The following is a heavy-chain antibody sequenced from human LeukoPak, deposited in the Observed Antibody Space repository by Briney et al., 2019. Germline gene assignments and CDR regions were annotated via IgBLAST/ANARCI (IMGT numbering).Heavy chain of an antibody. CDR1: SGSISSGGYY. J-gene: IGHJ4*02. Sequence: NASETLSLTCIVSSGSISSGGYYWSWLRQHPGKGLEWIGYVHHSGSTFYNPSLKSRVAISVDTSKNQFSLNLTSVTAADTAVYYCARVGPLGECSGNGCPIRDYFDHWGQGTLVTVSS. V-gene: IGHV4-31*03. CDR3: ARVGPLGECSGNGCPIRDYFDH. CDR2: VHHSGST. D-gene: IGHD2-15*01.